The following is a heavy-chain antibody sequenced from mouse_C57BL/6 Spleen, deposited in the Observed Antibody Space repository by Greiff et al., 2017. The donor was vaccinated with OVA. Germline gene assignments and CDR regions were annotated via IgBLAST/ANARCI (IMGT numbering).Heavy chain of an antibody. J-gene: IGHJ4*01. Sequence: EVKLVESGPELVKPGASVKISCKASGYSFTGYYMNWVKQSPEKSLEWIGEINPSTGGTTYNQKFKAKATLTVDKSSSTAYMQLKSLTSEDSAVYYCARKALSIVTPYYYAMDYWGQGTSVTVSS. V-gene: IGHV1-42*01. CDR2: INPSTGGT. CDR1: GYSFTGYY. D-gene: IGHD2-5*01. CDR3: ARKALSIVTPYYYAMDY.